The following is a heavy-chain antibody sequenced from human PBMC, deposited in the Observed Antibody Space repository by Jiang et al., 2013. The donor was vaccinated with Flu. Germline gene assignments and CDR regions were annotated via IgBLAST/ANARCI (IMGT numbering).Heavy chain of an antibody. V-gene: IGHV3-7*03. CDR2: IKTDGRDK. CDR3: VRDAWDYSSNLDS. D-gene: IGHD6-13*01. CDR1: GFVISTYY. Sequence: VQLVESGGGLVQPGGSLRLSCAASGFVISTYYMSWVRQAPGKGLEWVADIKTDGRDKFYVDSVKGRFTIFRDNAKNSIYLEMNSLRAEDTAVYYCVRDAWDYSSNLDSWGLGILVTVAS. J-gene: IGHJ4*02.